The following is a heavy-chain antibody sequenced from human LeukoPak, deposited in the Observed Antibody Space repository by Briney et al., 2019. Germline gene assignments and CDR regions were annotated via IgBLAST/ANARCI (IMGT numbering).Heavy chain of an antibody. CDR3: ARDTPYRAVAGTGNDAFDI. J-gene: IGHJ3*02. CDR2: INHSGST. CDR1: GGSFSGYY. V-gene: IGHV4-34*01. Sequence: SETLSLTCAVYGGSFSGYYWSWIRQPPGKGLEWIGEINHSGSTNYNPSLKSRVTISVDTSKNQFSLKLSSVTAADTAVYYCARDTPYRAVAGTGNDAFDIWGQGTMVTASS. D-gene: IGHD6-19*01.